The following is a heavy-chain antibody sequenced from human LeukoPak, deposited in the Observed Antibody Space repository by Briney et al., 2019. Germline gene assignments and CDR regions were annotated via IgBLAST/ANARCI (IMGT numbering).Heavy chain of an antibody. CDR3: VRHFTVTTDYFDY. J-gene: IGHJ4*02. D-gene: IGHD4-17*01. Sequence: SETLSLTCAVSGYSINSGYWWGWVRQPPGKGLEWIGSIFHSGSTNYNPSPKSRVTISLDTSKNHFSLRLSSVTAADTAVYYCVRHFTVTTDYFDYWGQGALVTVSS. V-gene: IGHV4-38-2*01. CDR1: GYSINSGYW. CDR2: IFHSGST.